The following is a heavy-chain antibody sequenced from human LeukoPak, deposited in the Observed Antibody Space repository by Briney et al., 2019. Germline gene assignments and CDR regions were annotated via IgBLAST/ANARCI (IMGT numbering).Heavy chain of an antibody. CDR3: ARASFYYDSRALDP. J-gene: IGHJ5*02. CDR1: GFTVSSNY. Sequence: PGGSLRLSCAASGFTVSSNYMNWVRQAPGKGLEWVSVIYGDGNTYYTDSVKGRFTISRDNSKNTVLLQMNSLRAEATAVYYCARASFYYDSRALDPWGQGALVTVSS. D-gene: IGHD3-22*01. CDR2: IYGDGNT. V-gene: IGHV3-53*01.